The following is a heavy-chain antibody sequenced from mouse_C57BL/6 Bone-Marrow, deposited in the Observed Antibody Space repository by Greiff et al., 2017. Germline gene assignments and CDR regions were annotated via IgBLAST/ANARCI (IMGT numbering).Heavy chain of an antibody. CDR2: IHPNSGST. CDR3: ARWDDGYLFDY. J-gene: IGHJ2*01. D-gene: IGHD2-3*01. V-gene: IGHV1-64*01. Sequence: QVQLQQPGAELVKPGASVKLSCKASGYTFTSYWMHWVKQRPGQGLEWIGMIHPNSGSTNYNEKFKSKATLTVDKSSSTAYMQLSSLTSEDSAVYYCARWDDGYLFDYWGQGTTLTVSS. CDR1: GYTFTSYW.